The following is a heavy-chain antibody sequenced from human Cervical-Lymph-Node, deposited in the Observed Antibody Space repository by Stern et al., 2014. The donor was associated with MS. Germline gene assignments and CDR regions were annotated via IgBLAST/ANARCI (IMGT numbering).Heavy chain of an antibody. D-gene: IGHD1-26*01. Sequence: VQLVESGPGLVRPSETLSLTCNVSGGSISSSFWSWIRQSPGKGLEWIGYVSNSGRSHYNPSLTSRVTISVDTSKNLLSLRLTSVTDADTALYYCARDRSGSYYTFDVWGQGTMVTVSS. CDR1: GGSISSSF. V-gene: IGHV4-59*01. CDR3: ARDRSGSYYTFDV. J-gene: IGHJ3*01. CDR2: VSNSGRS.